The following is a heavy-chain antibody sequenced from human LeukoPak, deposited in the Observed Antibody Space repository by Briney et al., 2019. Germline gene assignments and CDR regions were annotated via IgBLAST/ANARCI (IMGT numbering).Heavy chain of an antibody. CDR3: ARGPGITISYNWFDP. CDR2: IIPIFGTA. Sequence: SVKVSCKASGGTFSSYAISWVRQAPGQGLEWMGRIIPIFGTANYAQKFQGRVTITTDESTSTAYMELNSLRSEDTAVYYCARGPGITISYNWFDPWGQGTLVTVSS. D-gene: IGHD3-3*01. J-gene: IGHJ5*02. V-gene: IGHV1-69*05. CDR1: GGTFSSYA.